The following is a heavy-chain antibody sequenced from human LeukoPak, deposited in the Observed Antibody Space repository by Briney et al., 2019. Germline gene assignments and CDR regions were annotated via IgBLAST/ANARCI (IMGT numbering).Heavy chain of an antibody. CDR2: IDPSDSYT. D-gene: IGHD1-26*01. Sequence: SWIRQQTGKGLEWMGRIDPSDSYTNYSPSFQGHVTMSADKSISTAYLQWSSLKASDTAIYYCARHGSGSSWFDPWGQGTLVTVSS. V-gene: IGHV5-10-1*01. CDR3: ARHGSGSSWFDP. J-gene: IGHJ5*02.